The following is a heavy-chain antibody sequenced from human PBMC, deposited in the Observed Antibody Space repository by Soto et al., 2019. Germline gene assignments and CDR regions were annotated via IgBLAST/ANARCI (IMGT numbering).Heavy chain of an antibody. J-gene: IGHJ4*02. D-gene: IGHD4-17*01. V-gene: IGHV3-49*03. CDR3: TRDFKGGDYSPRFFVY. Sequence: EVQLVESGGGLVQPGRSLRLSCTASGFTFGDYAMSWFRQAPGKGLEWVGFIRSKAYGGTTEYAASVKGRFTISRDDSKSIAYLQMNSLKTEDTAVYYCTRDFKGGDYSPRFFVYWGQGTLVTVSS. CDR2: IRSKAYGGTT. CDR1: GFTFGDYA.